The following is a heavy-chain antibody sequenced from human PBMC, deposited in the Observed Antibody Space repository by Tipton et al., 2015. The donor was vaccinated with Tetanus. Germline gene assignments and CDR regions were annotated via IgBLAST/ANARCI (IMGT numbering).Heavy chain of an antibody. Sequence: GLVKPSETLSLTCTVSGASISSAIYLWGWIRQPPGKGLEWIGSVSFTGNTYYNPSLQSRLSMSGDTSGNMFSLKLSFVTAADTAIYYCARLAMTAVTNDYWGQGTLVTVSS. CDR1: GASISSAIYL. V-gene: IGHV4-39*01. CDR2: VSFTGNT. D-gene: IGHD4-11*01. J-gene: IGHJ4*02. CDR3: ARLAMTAVTNDY.